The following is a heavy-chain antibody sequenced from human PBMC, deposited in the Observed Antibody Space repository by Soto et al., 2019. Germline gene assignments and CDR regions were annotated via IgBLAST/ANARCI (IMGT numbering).Heavy chain of an antibody. Sequence: QVQLQESGPGLVKPSQTLSLTCTVSGGSISSGGYYWSWIRQHPGKVLEWIGYIYYSWSTYYNPSLKSRVTISVDTSKNQFSLKLSSVTAADTAVYYCARGVDYGALFDFWGQGTMVTVSS. CDR3: ARGVDYGALFDF. CDR2: IYYSWST. J-gene: IGHJ3*01. CDR1: GGSISSGGYY. V-gene: IGHV4-31*03. D-gene: IGHD4-17*01.